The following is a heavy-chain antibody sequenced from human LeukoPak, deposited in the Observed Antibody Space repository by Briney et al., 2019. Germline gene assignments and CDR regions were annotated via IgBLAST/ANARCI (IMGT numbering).Heavy chain of an antibody. J-gene: IGHJ4*02. CDR2: INHSGKT. CDR1: GGSISSGGYY. Sequence: PSETLSLTCTVSGGSISSGGYYWSWVRQSPGKGLEWIGEINHSGKTNYNPSLKSRLTMSVDTSKNQFSLRLSSVTAADTAVYYCARQGSYLGDYWGQGILVTVSS. CDR3: ARQGSYLGDY. V-gene: IGHV4-39*01. D-gene: IGHD3-10*01.